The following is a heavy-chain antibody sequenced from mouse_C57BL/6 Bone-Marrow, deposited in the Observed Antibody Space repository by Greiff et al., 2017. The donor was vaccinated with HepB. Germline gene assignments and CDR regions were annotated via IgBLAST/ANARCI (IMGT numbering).Heavy chain of an antibody. V-gene: IGHV1-50*01. CDR2: IDPSDSYT. CDR3: ARLRDYDNAMDY. CDR1: GYTFTSYW. J-gene: IGHJ4*01. Sequence: QVQLQQPGAELVKPGASVKLSCKASGYTFTSYWLPWVYQGPGQDLEWIGEIDPSDSYTNYNQKFKGKATLTVDTSSSTAYMQLSSLTSEDSAVYYCARLRDYDNAMDYWGQGTSVTVSS. D-gene: IGHD2-4*01.